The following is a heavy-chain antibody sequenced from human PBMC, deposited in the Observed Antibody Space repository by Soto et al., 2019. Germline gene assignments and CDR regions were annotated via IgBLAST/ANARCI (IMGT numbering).Heavy chain of an antibody. CDR2: INPSGGST. CDR1: GYTFTSYY. D-gene: IGHD2-15*01. Sequence: ASVKVSCKASGYTFTSYYIHWVRQAPGQGLEWMGIINPSGGSTSYAQKFQGRVTMTRDTSTSTVYMELSSLRSEDTAVYYCARVRSVVLAALEYNWFDPWGQGTLVTVSS. V-gene: IGHV1-46*01. CDR3: ARVRSVVLAALEYNWFDP. J-gene: IGHJ5*02.